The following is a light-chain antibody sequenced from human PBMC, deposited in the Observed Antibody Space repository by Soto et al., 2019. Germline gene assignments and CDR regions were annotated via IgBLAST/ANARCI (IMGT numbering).Light chain of an antibody. V-gene: IGLV2-8*01. CDR1: SSDVGGYNY. Sequence: QSALTQPPSASGSPGQSVTISCTGTSSDVGGYNYVSWYQQHPGKAPKLMISEVSKRPSGVPDRFSGAKSGNTASRTVSGLQAEDEADDYCSSFAGNNNLVFGGGTKLTVL. CDR3: SSFAGNNNLV. CDR2: EVS. J-gene: IGLJ2*01.